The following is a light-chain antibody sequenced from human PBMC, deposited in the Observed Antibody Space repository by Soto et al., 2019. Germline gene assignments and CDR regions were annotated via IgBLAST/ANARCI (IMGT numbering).Light chain of an antibody. CDR1: QSISTY. V-gene: IGKV1-39*01. CDR3: QQSYMDPIT. J-gene: IGKJ5*01. CDR2: DAS. Sequence: DIQMTQSPSSLSATVGTRVTITCGASQSISTYLNWYKKKRGKAPNILSYDASRLQSGVPSRFSGSGGGTDFTLSISSVKPEDFETYFCQQSYMDPITFGQGTRLEIK.